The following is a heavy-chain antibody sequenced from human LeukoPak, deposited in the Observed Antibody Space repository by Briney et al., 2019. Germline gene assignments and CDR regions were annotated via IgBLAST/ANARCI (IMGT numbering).Heavy chain of an antibody. V-gene: IGHV3-48*01. CDR3: SRDGSYRSRRSHFDL. Sequence: PGGSLRLSCEASGFSFSNYDMNWVRQAPGKGLEWVAYITSTSSTIHYADSVKGRFTISRDNAKNSLYLQMNSLRVEDTGVYYRSRDGSYRSRRSHFDLWGRGTLVTVSS. D-gene: IGHD1-14*01. CDR1: GFSFSNYD. CDR2: ITSTSSTI. J-gene: IGHJ4*02.